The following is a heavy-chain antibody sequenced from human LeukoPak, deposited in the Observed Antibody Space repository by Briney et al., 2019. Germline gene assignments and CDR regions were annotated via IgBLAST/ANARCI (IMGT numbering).Heavy chain of an antibody. CDR3: AKDMGYTPYGYFDY. CDR2: ISGSGGST. V-gene: IGHV3-23*01. D-gene: IGHD1-1*01. J-gene: IGHJ4*02. CDR1: GFTFSSYA. Sequence: PGGSLRLSCAASGFTFSSYAMSWVRQAPGKGLEWVSAISGSGGSTYYADSVKGRFTISRDNSKNTLYLQMNSLRAEDTAVYYRAKDMGYTPYGYFDYWGQGTLVTVSS.